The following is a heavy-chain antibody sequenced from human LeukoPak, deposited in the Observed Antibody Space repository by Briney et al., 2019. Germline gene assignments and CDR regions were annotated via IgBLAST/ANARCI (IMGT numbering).Heavy chain of an antibody. Sequence: GGSLRLSCAASGFTFSSYWMSWVRQAPGKGLEWVANIKQDGSEKYYVDSVKGRFTISRDNAKNSLYLQMNGLRAEDTAVYYCARGISGHRKGAFDIWGQGTMVTVSS. D-gene: IGHD2-15*01. CDR3: ARGISGHRKGAFDI. CDR1: GFTFSSYW. V-gene: IGHV3-7*01. J-gene: IGHJ3*02. CDR2: IKQDGSEK.